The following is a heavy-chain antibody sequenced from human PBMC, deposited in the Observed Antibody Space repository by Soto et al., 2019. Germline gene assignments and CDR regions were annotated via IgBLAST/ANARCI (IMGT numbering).Heavy chain of an antibody. V-gene: IGHV1-69*12. CDR2: IIPIFGMT. J-gene: IGHJ5*02. D-gene: IGHD4-17*01. Sequence: QVQLVQSETEVKKPGSSVKVSCKASGGTFTRYAITWVRQAPGQGLEWMGGIIPIFGMTNYAQKFQGRVTITADESTSTGYMELSSLRSEDSAVYYCARSEVTDYGDHFWFDPWGQGTLVIVSS. CDR1: GGTFTRYA. CDR3: ARSEVTDYGDHFWFDP.